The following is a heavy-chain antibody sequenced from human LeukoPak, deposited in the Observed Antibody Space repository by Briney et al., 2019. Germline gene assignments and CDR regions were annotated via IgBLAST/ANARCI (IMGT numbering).Heavy chain of an antibody. CDR3: ARDLGRGY. CDR2: ISSSSSTI. J-gene: IGHJ4*02. V-gene: IGHV3-48*04. CDR1: GFTFSSYS. Sequence: GGSLRLSCAASGFTFSSYSMNWVRQAPGKGLEWVSYISSSSSTIYYADSVKGRFTISRDNAKNSLYLQMNSLRAEDTAVYYCARDLGRGYWGQGTLVAVSS.